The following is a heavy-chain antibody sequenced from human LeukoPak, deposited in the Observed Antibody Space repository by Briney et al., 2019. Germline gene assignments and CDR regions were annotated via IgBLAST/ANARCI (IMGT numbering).Heavy chain of an antibody. J-gene: IGHJ4*02. V-gene: IGHV3-21*01. CDR1: GFTFSSYA. Sequence: GGSLRLSCAASGFTFSSYAMSWVRQAPGKGLEWVSSISSSSSYIYYADAVRGRFTISRDNAKNSLYLQMNSLRAEDTAVYYCARGGATYYDFWSGYYKIGYWGQGTLVTVSS. CDR2: ISSSSSYI. CDR3: ARGGATYYDFWSGYYKIGY. D-gene: IGHD3-3*01.